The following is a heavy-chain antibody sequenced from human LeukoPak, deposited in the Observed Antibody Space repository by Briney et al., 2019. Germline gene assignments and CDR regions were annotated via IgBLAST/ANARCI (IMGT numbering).Heavy chain of an antibody. V-gene: IGHV3-73*01. CDR3: TRTTVTMADWFDP. J-gene: IGHJ5*02. CDR1: GFTFSGSA. D-gene: IGHD4-17*01. CDR2: IRTKGKSYAT. Sequence: GGSLRLSCASSGFTFSGSAMHWVRQASGKGLEWVGRIRTKGKSYATEYAASVKGRFIISRDDLKNTAYLQMNSLKIEDTAVYYCTRTTVTMADWFDPWGQGTLVTVSS.